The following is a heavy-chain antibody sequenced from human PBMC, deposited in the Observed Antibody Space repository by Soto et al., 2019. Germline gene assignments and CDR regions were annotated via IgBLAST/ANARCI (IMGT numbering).Heavy chain of an antibody. J-gene: IGHJ6*02. D-gene: IGHD6-13*01. Sequence: QVQLVESGGGEVQPGRSLRLSCAASGFTFSSYGMHWVRQAPGKGLEWVAVISYDGSNKYYADSVKGRFTISRDNSKNTLYLQMNSLRAEDTAVYYCAKEEYSSSWYWGYYYGMDVWGQGTTVTVSS. CDR3: AKEEYSSSWYWGYYYGMDV. CDR2: ISYDGSNK. V-gene: IGHV3-30*18. CDR1: GFTFSSYG.